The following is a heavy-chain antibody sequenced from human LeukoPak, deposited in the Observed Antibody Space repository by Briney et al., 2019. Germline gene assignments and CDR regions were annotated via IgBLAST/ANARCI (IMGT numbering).Heavy chain of an antibody. CDR2: IYPGDSET. Sequence: RGESLKISCKASGYTFTTYWIAWVRQMPGKGLEWMGIIYPGDSETRYSPSFQGQVTISADKSISTAYLQWSSLKASDTAMYYCARPLTGAMGFDYWGQGTLVTVSS. CDR1: GYTFTTYW. D-gene: IGHD1-7*01. V-gene: IGHV5-51*01. CDR3: ARPLTGAMGFDY. J-gene: IGHJ4*02.